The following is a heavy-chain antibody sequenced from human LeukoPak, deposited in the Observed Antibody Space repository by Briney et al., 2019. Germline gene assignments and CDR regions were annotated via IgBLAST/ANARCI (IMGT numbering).Heavy chain of an antibody. CDR1: GFTFSTYG. J-gene: IGHJ6*03. D-gene: IGHD3-16*01. CDR3: AKGGGGRLVYYYYMDV. Sequence: GGSLRLSCAASGFTFSTYGMHWVRQAPGKGLEWLAFIRSDGSNKYYADSVKGRFTISRDNSKNTLFLQMNSLRAEDMALYYCAKGGGGRLVYYYYMDVWGKGTTVTVSS. V-gene: IGHV3-30*02. CDR2: IRSDGSNK.